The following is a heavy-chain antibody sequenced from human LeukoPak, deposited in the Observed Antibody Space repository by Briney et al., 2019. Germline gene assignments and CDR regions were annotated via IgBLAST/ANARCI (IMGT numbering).Heavy chain of an antibody. J-gene: IGHJ3*01. Sequence: GGSLRLSCTASGFPFSTYSMNWVRQAPGKGLEWVSYISSVSRTIHYADSVTGRFTISRDNGKNSLYLQVNSLRAEDTAIYYCATSTPDAFDFWGQGTMVTVSS. D-gene: IGHD2-2*01. CDR2: ISSVSRTI. V-gene: IGHV3-48*01. CDR1: GFPFSTYS. CDR3: ATSTPDAFDF.